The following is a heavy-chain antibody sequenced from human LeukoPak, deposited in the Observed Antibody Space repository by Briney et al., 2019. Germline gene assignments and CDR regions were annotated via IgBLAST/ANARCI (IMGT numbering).Heavy chain of an antibody. CDR1: GGSISSYY. J-gene: IGHJ4*02. CDR2: IYYSGST. V-gene: IGHV4-59*01. Sequence: SETLSLTCTVSGGSISSYYWSWIRQPPGKGLEWIGYIYYSGSTNYNPSLKSRVTILVDTSKNQFSLKLSSVTAADTAVYYCASISGSGSYYLDYWGQGTLVTVSS. CDR3: ASISGSGSYYLDY. D-gene: IGHD3-10*01.